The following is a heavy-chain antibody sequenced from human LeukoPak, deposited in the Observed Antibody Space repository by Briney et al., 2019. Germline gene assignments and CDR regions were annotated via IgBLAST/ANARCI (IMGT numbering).Heavy chain of an antibody. CDR2: IYTSGST. V-gene: IGHV4-4*07. CDR3: AREGDYGSGSYYVYYYYYMDV. D-gene: IGHD3-10*01. J-gene: IGHJ6*03. Sequence: SETLSLTCTVSGGSISSYYWSWIRQPPGKGLEWIGGIYTSGSTNYNPSLTSRVTMSVDTSKNQFSLKLSSVTAADTAVYYCAREGDYGSGSYYVYYYYYMDVWGKGTTVTVSS. CDR1: GGSISSYY.